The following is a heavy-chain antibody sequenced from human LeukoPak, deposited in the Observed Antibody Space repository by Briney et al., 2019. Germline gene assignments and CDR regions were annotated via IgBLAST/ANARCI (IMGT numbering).Heavy chain of an antibody. D-gene: IGHD6-19*01. Sequence: QSGGSLRLSCAASGFTFSSYAMHWVRQAPGKGLEWVAVISYDGSNKYYADSVKGRFTISRDNSKNTLYLQMNSLRAEDTAVYYCATEAYDVVQWLGLIDYWGQGTLVTVSS. CDR3: ATEAYDVVQWLGLIDY. J-gene: IGHJ4*02. V-gene: IGHV3-30-3*01. CDR2: ISYDGSNK. CDR1: GFTFSSYA.